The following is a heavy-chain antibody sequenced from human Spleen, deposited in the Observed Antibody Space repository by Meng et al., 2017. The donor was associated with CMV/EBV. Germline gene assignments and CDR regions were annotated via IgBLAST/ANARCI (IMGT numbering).Heavy chain of an antibody. J-gene: IGHJ6*02. CDR1: RFTFSRYA. Sequence: GESLKISCTASRFTFSRYAMHWVRQAPGKGLEWVALISYDGSHKDYSDSVKGRFTISRDNFRNTVYLQMNSLRADDTALYYCAKGGSGWYFGFYYYGMDVWGQGTTVTVSS. CDR3: AKGGSGWYFGFYYYGMDV. D-gene: IGHD6-13*01. V-gene: IGHV3-30-3*01. CDR2: ISYDGSHK.